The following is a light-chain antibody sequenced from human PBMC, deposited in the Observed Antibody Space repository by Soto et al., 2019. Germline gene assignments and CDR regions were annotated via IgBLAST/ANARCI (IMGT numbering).Light chain of an antibody. CDR2: DVS. CDR1: SSDVGDYDF. CDR3: CSYAGGHTWV. J-gene: IGLJ3*02. Sequence: QSALTQPRSVSGSPGQSVTISCTGTSSDVGDYDFVSWYQQHPGKVPRVIIYDVSERPSGVPDRFSGSKSGNTASLTISGLQAEDEAVYYCCSYAGGHTWVFGGGTKLTVL. V-gene: IGLV2-11*01.